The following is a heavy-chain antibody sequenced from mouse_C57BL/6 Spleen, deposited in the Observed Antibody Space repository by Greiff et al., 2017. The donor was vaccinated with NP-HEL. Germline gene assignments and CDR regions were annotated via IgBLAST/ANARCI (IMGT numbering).Heavy chain of an antibody. D-gene: IGHD2-4*01. Sequence: VQLPQPGAELVKPGASVKMSCKASGYTFTSYWITWVKQRPGQGLEWIGDIYPGSGSTNYNEKFKSKATLTVDTASSTAYMQLSSLTSEDSAVYYCARTDYDDGQYYYAMDYWGQGTSVTVSS. J-gene: IGHJ4*01. CDR2: IYPGSGST. V-gene: IGHV1-55*01. CDR3: ARTDYDDGQYYYAMDY. CDR1: GYTFTSYW.